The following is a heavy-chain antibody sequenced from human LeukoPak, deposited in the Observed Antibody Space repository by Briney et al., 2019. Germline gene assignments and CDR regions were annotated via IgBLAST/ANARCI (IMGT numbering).Heavy chain of an antibody. V-gene: IGHV3-15*01. CDR3: TTDGVGVEGATYDN. J-gene: IGHJ4*02. D-gene: IGHD1-26*01. Sequence: GGSLRLSCAASGFTFINAWMAWVRRAPGKGLEWVGRIKAKAHGGTIEYAAPVKGRFTISRDDSKNTLYLQMNSLKTEDTAVYYCTTDGVGVEGATYDNWGQGTLVSVSS. CDR1: GFTFINAW. CDR2: IKAKAHGGTI.